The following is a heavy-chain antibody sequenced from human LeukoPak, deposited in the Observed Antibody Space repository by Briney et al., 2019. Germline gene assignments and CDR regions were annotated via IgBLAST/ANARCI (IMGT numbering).Heavy chain of an antibody. J-gene: IGHJ5*02. CDR1: GYTFTRYY. D-gene: IGHD2-2*01. V-gene: IGHV1-46*01. CDR3: ARDPNIVVVPAAIPNWFDP. CDR2: INPSGGST. Sequence: ASVKVSCKASGYTFTRYYMHWVRQAPGQGLEWMGIINPSGGSTSYAQKFQGRVTITADESTSTAYMELSSLRSEDTAVYYCARDPNIVVVPAAIPNWFDPWGQGALVTVSS.